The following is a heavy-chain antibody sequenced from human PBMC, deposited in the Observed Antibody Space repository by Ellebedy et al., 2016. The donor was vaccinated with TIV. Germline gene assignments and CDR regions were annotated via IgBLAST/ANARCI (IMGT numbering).Heavy chain of an antibody. J-gene: IGHJ4*02. D-gene: IGHD1-26*01. CDR2: MFYSWST. CDR1: GGSVSSGNYY. CDR3: ARRSGSYYFDF. Sequence: MPSETLSLTCTVSGGSVSSGNYYWAWIRQPPGKGLEWIASMFYSWSTYYNTPLKSRVTMSVDTSKNQISLKLNSVTAADTAVYYCARRSGSYYFDFWGQGALVTVSS. V-gene: IGHV4-39*01.